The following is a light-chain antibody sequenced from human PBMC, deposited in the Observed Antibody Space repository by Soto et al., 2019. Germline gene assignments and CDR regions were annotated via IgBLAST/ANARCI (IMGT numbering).Light chain of an antibody. CDR1: QSVNSN. J-gene: IGKJ2*01. Sequence: EIVMTQSPATLSVSPGERATLSCRASQSVNSNLAWYQQKPRHSPRLLIYGASTRVTGIPARFSGSGSGTEFTLTISSLQSEDFAIYYCQQHNSWPPVFGQGTKLEIK. CDR3: QQHNSWPPV. V-gene: IGKV3-15*01. CDR2: GAS.